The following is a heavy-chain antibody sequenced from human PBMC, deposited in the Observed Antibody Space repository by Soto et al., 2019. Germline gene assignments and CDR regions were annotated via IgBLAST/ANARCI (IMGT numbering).Heavy chain of an antibody. CDR2: TYYRSKWYN. CDR1: GDSVSSNSAA. D-gene: IGHD5-12*01. CDR3: ARDRAIWSGYEIYYYYGMDV. Sequence: PSQTLSLTCAISGDSVSSNSAASNWIRQSPSRGLEWLGRTYYRSKWYNDYAVSVKSRITINPDTSKNQFSLQLNSVTPEDTAVYYCARDRAIWSGYEIYYYYGMDVWGQGTTVTVSS. V-gene: IGHV6-1*01. J-gene: IGHJ6*02.